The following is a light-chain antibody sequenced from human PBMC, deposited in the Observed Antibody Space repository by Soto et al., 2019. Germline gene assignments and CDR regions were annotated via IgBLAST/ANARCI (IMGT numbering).Light chain of an antibody. Sequence: ETVLTQSPGTLSLSPGERATLSCTASQSVSSSYLAWYQQHPGQGLRLLIYGVSNRATGIPDRFSGSGSGKDFTLTSSRLDPEDSAMYYCQQFGNSPRSFGRGTKVDIK. CDR1: QSVSSSY. CDR3: QQFGNSPRS. CDR2: GVS. V-gene: IGKV3-20*01. J-gene: IGKJ1*01.